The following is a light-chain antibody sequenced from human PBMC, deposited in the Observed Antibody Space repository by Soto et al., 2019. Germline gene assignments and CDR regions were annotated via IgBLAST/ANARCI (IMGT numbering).Light chain of an antibody. CDR1: QSVNSD. V-gene: IGKV3-15*01. CDR2: GSS. J-gene: IGKJ1*01. Sequence: TVMTQSPATLSVSPGERVTLSCRASQSVNSDLAWYQKKAGQAPRLLIYGSSTRATGIPARFSGGGSGTEFTLTISSLQSEDFAVYYCQQNDNWPRTFGQGTKVDIK. CDR3: QQNDNWPRT.